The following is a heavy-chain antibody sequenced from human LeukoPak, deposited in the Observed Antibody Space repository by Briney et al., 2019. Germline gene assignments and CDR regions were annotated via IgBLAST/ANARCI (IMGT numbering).Heavy chain of an antibody. CDR3: ATGDSGSFHDF. CDR2: ISYLANT. D-gene: IGHD3-10*01. J-gene: IGHJ4*02. V-gene: IGHV4-59*01. CDR1: GGFITHYY. Sequence: SETLSLTCSGSGGFITHYYWCWIRQPPGKGMEHIGSISYLANTNHNPSLKSRVTMSVDTSKNQFSPQLTSVTAADTAVYYCATGDSGSFHDFWGQGTLVTVSS.